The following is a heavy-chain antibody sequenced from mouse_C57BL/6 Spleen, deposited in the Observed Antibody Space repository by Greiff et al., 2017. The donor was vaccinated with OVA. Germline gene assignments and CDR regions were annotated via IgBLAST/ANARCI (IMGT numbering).Heavy chain of an antibody. CDR1: GYAFSSSW. D-gene: IGHD3-3*01. CDR3: ARERACFDY. V-gene: IGHV1-82*01. J-gene: IGHJ2*01. Sequence: VQVVESGPELVKPGASVKISCKASGYAFSSSWMNWVKQRPGKGLEWIGRIYPGDGDTNYNGKFKGKATLTADKSSSTAYMQLSSLTSEDSAVYFCARERACFDYWGQGTTLTVSS. CDR2: IYPGDGDT.